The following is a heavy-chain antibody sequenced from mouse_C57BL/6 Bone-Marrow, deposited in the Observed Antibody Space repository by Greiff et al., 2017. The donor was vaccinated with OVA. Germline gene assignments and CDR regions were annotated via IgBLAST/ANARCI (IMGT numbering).Heavy chain of an antibody. CDR3: TRGYRNYYAMDY. Sequence: QVQLQQSGAELVRPGASVTLSCKASGYTFTDYEMHWVKQTPVHGLEWIGAIDPATGGTAYNQKFKGKAILTADKSSSTAYMELSSLTSEDSAVYYCTRGYRNYYAMDYWGQGTSVTVSS. V-gene: IGHV1-15*01. CDR2: IDPATGGT. J-gene: IGHJ4*01. CDR1: GYTFTDYE. D-gene: IGHD2-5*01.